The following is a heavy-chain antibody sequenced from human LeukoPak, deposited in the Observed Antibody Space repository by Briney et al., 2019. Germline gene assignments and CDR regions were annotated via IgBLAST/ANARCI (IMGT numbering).Heavy chain of an antibody. J-gene: IGHJ6*03. Sequence: SETLSLTCAVYGGSFSGSYWSWIRQPPGKGLEWIGEINHSGSTNYNPSLKSRVTISVDTSKNQFSLKLSSVTAADTAVYYCARAWYYYYYYYMDVWGKGTTVTVSS. V-gene: IGHV4-34*01. CDR1: GGSFSGSY. CDR2: INHSGST. CDR3: ARAWYYYYYYYMDV. D-gene: IGHD6-13*01.